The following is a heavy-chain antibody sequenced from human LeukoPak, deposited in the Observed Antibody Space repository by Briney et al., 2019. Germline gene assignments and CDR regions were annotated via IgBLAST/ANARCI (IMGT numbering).Heavy chain of an antibody. Sequence: PGRSLRLSCAVAGFTLTNYAVHWVRQAPAKGLEWLAVMSSDGMDKHVAASVKGRFSISRDVSSGTLYLQMDSLRAEDSAVYFCAREGHSDLLTGSSPVEYYYYYLGIWGKGTTVTVSS. D-gene: IGHD3-9*01. CDR1: GFTLTNYA. CDR2: MSSDGMDK. V-gene: IGHV3-30*04. CDR3: AREGHSDLLTGSSPVEYYYYYLGI. J-gene: IGHJ6*03.